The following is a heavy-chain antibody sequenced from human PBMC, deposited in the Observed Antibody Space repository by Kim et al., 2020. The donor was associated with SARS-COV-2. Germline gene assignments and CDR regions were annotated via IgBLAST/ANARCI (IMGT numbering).Heavy chain of an antibody. Sequence: SETLSLTCAVYGGSFSDYYWSWIRQPPGKGLEWIGEINHSGSTNYNPSLKSRVTISVDTSKNQFSLMLSSVTAADTAVYYCARPALSRAFDIWGQGTMVTVSS. V-gene: IGHV4-34*01. D-gene: IGHD3-16*02. CDR2: INHSGST. J-gene: IGHJ3*02. CDR1: GGSFSDYY. CDR3: ARPALSRAFDI.